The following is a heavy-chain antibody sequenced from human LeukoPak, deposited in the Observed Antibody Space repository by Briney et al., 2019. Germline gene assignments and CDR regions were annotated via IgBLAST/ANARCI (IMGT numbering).Heavy chain of an antibody. D-gene: IGHD3-10*01. CDR2: ISTSSSYI. Sequence: GGSLRLSCAASGFTFSSYDMNWVRQAPGKGLEWVSSISTSSSYIYYADSVKGRFTISRDDAKNSLYLQMNSLRAEDTAVYYCAKGSITPFLFDYWGQGTLVTVSS. CDR3: AKGSITPFLFDY. J-gene: IGHJ4*02. CDR1: GFTFSSYD. V-gene: IGHV3-21*04.